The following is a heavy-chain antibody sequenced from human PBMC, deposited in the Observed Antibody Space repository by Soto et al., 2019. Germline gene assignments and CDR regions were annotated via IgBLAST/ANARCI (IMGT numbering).Heavy chain of an antibody. J-gene: IGHJ4*02. CDR2: ISSSSSTI. V-gene: IGHV3-48*01. Sequence: GGSLRLSGAASGFTFSSYSMNWVRQAPGKGLEWVSYISSSSSTIYYADSVKGRFTISRDNAKNSLYLQMNSLRAEDTAVYYCARAPGIAAAGTGGSWGQGTLVTVSS. CDR1: GFTFSSYS. CDR3: ARAPGIAAAGTGGS. D-gene: IGHD6-13*01.